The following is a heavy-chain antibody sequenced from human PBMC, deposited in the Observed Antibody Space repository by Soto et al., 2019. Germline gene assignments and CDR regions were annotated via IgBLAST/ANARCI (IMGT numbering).Heavy chain of an antibody. J-gene: IGHJ4*02. D-gene: IGHD2-15*01. CDR1: GFTFSSHV. V-gene: IGHV3-23*01. Sequence: EVQLLESGGGLVQPGGALRLSCAASGFTFSSHVMSWVRQAPGKGLEWISSISAGSEGAYYADSVRGRFTISRDNSNNTRFLQMNRVRAEDTAVHHCARDLWWYLHWGQGTLVTVSS. CDR3: ARDLWWYLH. CDR2: ISAGSEGA.